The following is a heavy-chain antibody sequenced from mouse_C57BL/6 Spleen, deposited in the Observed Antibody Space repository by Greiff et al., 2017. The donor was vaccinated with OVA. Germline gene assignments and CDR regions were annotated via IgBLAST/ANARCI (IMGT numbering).Heavy chain of an antibody. CDR3: ASGGNYSNYGFAY. CDR1: GFSLTSYG. J-gene: IGHJ3*01. Sequence: VQLVESGPGLVAPSQSLSITCTVSGFSLTSYGVDWVRQSPGKGLEWLGVIWGVGSTNYNSALKSRLSISKDNSKSQVFLKMNSPQTDDTAMYYCASGGNYSNYGFAYWGQGTLVTVSA. CDR2: IWGVGST. D-gene: IGHD2-5*01. V-gene: IGHV2-6*01.